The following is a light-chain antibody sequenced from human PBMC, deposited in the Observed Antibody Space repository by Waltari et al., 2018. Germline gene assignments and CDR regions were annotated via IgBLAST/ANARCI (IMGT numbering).Light chain of an antibody. J-gene: IGKJ1*01. CDR2: AAS. CDR3: QQVNSYPRT. V-gene: IGKV1-9*01. Sequence: DIQLTQSPSFLSASVGDRVTIICRASQGISSYLAWYQQKPGKAPNLLIYAASTLQSGVPSRFSGSGSGTEFTLTISSLQPEDFATYFCQQVNSYPRTFGQRTQVDFK. CDR1: QGISSY.